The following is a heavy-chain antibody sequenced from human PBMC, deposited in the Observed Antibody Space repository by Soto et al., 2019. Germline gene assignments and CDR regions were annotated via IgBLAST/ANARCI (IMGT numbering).Heavy chain of an antibody. CDR3: AREGFWSGTNNCFVP. D-gene: IGHD3-3*01. CDR1: GYTFTSYG. Sequence: GASVKVSCKASGYTFTSYGISWVRQAPGQGLEWMGWISAYNGNTNYAQKLQGRFTMTTDTSTSTAYMELRSLISDDTAVYYCAREGFWSGTNNCFVPWGKGTLVTVSS. CDR2: ISAYNGNT. V-gene: IGHV1-18*01. J-gene: IGHJ5*02.